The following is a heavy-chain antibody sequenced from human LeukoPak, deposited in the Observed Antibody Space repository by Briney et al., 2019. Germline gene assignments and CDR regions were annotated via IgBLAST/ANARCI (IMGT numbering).Heavy chain of an antibody. J-gene: IGHJ4*02. Sequence: SETLSLTCTVSGDSISSGDYYWSWIRQPAGKGLEWIGRIYTSGSTNYNPSLKSRVTISVDTSKNQFSLKLSSVTAADTAVYYCASLLGANGDYAFDYWGQGTLVTVSS. D-gene: IGHD4-17*01. CDR3: ASLLGANGDYAFDY. CDR2: IYTSGST. CDR1: GDSISSGDYY. V-gene: IGHV4-61*02.